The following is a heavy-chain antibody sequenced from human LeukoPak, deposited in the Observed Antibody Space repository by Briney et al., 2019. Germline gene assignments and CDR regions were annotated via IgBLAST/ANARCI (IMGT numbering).Heavy chain of an antibody. CDR1: GGSISSYY. CDR3: ARSIRGYSYGANWFDP. CDR2: IYYSGST. D-gene: IGHD5-18*01. Sequence: PSATLSLTCTVSGGSISSYYWSWIRQPPGKGLEWIGYIYYSGSTNYNPSLKSRVTISVDTSKNQFSLKLSSVTAADTAVYYCARSIRGYSYGANWFDPWGQGTLVTVSS. V-gene: IGHV4-59*01. J-gene: IGHJ5*02.